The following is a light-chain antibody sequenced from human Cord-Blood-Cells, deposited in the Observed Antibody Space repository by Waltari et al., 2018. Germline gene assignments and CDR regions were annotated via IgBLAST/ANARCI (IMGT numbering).Light chain of an antibody. J-gene: IGKJ1*01. CDR1: QCVISSH. CDR2: GAS. CDR3: RQYGSSPPFVT. Sequence: DIVLPQSPGTLSLSPGERATLSCRASQCVISSHLAWYQQKHGQAPRLLIYGASSRATSIPDRFSGSVSGTDFTLTISRLEPEDFAVYYCRQYGSSPPFVTFGQGTKVEIK. V-gene: IGKV3-20*01.